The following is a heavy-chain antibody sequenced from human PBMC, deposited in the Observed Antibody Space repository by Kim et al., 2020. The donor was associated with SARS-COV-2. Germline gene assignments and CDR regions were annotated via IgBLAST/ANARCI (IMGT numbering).Heavy chain of an antibody. D-gene: IGHD2-2*01. J-gene: IGHJ4*02. Sequence: DSVKGRFTLSRDNSKNTLYLQMNSLRAEDTAVYYCAKDCSSTSCSQIFDYWGQGTLVTVSS. CDR3: AKDCSSTSCSQIFDY. V-gene: IGHV3-23*01.